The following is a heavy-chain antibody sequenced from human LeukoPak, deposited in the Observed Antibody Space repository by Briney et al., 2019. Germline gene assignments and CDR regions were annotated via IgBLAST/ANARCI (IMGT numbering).Heavy chain of an antibody. Sequence: SQTLSLTCTVSGGSVDSSDYYWTWIRQPPGKGLEWIGYIYHSGSTYYNPSLKSRVTISVDRSKNQFSLKLSSVTAADTAVYYCAREGSSSWYFANWGQGTLVTVSS. CDR1: GGSVDSSDYY. J-gene: IGHJ4*02. D-gene: IGHD6-13*01. CDR2: IYHSGST. CDR3: AREGSSSWYFAN. V-gene: IGHV4-30-2*01.